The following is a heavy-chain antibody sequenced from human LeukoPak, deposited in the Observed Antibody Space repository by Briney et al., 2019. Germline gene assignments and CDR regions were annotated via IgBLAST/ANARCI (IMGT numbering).Heavy chain of an antibody. CDR3: ARSAAAAGFFDY. J-gene: IGHJ4*02. Sequence: PGGSLRLSCAASGFTFITYSMNWVRQTPGKGLEWVSSISSSGSYIYYADSVKGRFTISRDNAKNSLYLQMNSLGAEDTAVYYCARSAAAAGFFDYWGQGTLVTVSS. CDR1: GFTFITYS. V-gene: IGHV3-21*04. D-gene: IGHD6-13*01. CDR2: ISSSGSYI.